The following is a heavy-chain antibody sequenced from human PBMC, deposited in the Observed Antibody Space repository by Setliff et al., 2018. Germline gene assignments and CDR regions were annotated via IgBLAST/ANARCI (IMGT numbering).Heavy chain of an antibody. CDR3: TRFGDRDGIGI. D-gene: IGHD1-26*01. CDR2: INWDGATT. CDR1: GFTFNRHG. Sequence: PGESLRLSCAASGFTFNRHGMNWVRQAPGKGLEWVSTINWDGATTAYADSVKGRFTISRDNAKNSLYLHMDSLRDEDTALYYCTRFGDRDGIGIWGQGTMVTVSS. V-gene: IGHV3-20*04. J-gene: IGHJ3*02.